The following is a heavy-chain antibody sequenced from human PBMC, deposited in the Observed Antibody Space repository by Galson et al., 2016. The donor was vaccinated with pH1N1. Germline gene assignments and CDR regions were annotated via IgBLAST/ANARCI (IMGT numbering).Heavy chain of an antibody. D-gene: IGHD4-17*01. V-gene: IGHV2-5*01. Sequence: PALVKPTQTLTRTCTFSGFSLSTSGVGVGWIRQPPGKALEWLALIYWNDDKRYSPSLKSRLTITKDTSKNQVVLTMTNMDPVDTATYYCAHSLYGDYVGWFDPWGQGTLVTVSS. CDR3: AHSLYGDYVGWFDP. CDR1: GFSLSTSGVG. J-gene: IGHJ5*02. CDR2: IYWNDDK.